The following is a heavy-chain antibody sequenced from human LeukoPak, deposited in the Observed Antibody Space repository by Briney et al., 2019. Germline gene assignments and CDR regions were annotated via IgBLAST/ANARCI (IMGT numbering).Heavy chain of an antibody. Sequence: GGSLRLSCAASGSTFSSYWMHWVRQAPGKGLVWVSRINSDGSSTSYADSVKGRFTISRDNAKNTLYLQMNSLRAEDTAVYYCARSKRDSSSWYYFDYWGQGTLVTVSS. CDR1: GSTFSSYW. D-gene: IGHD6-13*01. J-gene: IGHJ4*02. CDR2: INSDGSST. V-gene: IGHV3-74*01. CDR3: ARSKRDSSSWYYFDY.